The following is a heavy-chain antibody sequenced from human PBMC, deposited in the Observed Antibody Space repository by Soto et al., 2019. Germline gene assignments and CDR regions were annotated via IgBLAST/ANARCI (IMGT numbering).Heavy chain of an antibody. CDR2: ISRDGGTT. D-gene: IGHD3-16*01. CDR1: GSNFDSYA. J-gene: IGHJ6*02. V-gene: IGHV3-23*04. Sequence: EVQLVESGGGLVQPGGSLRLSCAASGSNFDSYAMNWVRQAPGKGLEWVSAISRDGGTTFYADSVKGRFTISRDNSENTLYMEMNSLRVEDTAVYYCAKGGFWVHYGMDVWGQGTTVTVSS. CDR3: AKGGFWVHYGMDV.